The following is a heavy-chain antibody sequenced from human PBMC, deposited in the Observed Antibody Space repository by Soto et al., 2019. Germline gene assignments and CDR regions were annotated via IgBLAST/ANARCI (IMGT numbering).Heavy chain of an antibody. D-gene: IGHD3-3*01. CDR1: GFTFSSYG. CDR2: ISYDGSNK. Sequence: QVQLVESGGGVVQPGRSLRLSCAASGFTFSSYGMHWVRQAPGKGLEWVAVISYDGSNKYYADSVKGRFTISRDNSKNTLYLQMNSLRAEDTAVYYCAKAPDYDFWSGLFDYWGQGTLVTVSS. CDR3: AKAPDYDFWSGLFDY. V-gene: IGHV3-30*18. J-gene: IGHJ4*02.